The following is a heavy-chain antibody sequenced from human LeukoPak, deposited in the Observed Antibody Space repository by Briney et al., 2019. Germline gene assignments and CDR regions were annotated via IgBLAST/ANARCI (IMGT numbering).Heavy chain of an antibody. CDR2: IYTSGST. V-gene: IGHV4-61*02. CDR3: ARAAATSSYRRLSSDI. J-gene: IGHJ3*02. D-gene: IGHD3-16*02. CDR1: GGSISSGSYY. Sequence: SETLSLTCTVSGGSISSGSYYWGWIRQPAGKGLEWIGRIYTSGSTNYNPSLKSRVTISVDTSKNQFSLKLSSVTAADTAVYYCARAAATSSYRRLSSDIWGQGTMVTVSS.